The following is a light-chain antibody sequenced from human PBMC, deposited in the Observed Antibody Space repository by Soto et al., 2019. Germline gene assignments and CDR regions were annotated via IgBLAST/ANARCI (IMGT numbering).Light chain of an antibody. V-gene: IGLV2-18*02. CDR2: EVI. Sequence: QSALTQPPSVSGSPGQSVTISCTGTSSDVGSYNRVSWYKQPPGAAPKLVIYEVIHRPSGVPDRFSGSKSGTTASLTISGLQAEDEADFYCYSYTSSSTYVFGTGTKVTVL. CDR1: SSDVGSYNR. CDR3: YSYTSSSTYV. J-gene: IGLJ1*01.